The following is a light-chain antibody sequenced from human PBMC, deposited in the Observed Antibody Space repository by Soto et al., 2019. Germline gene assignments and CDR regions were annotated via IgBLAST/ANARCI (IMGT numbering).Light chain of an antibody. Sequence: EIVMTRSPATLSVSPGERATLSCRASQSVSSNLAWYQQKPGQAPRLLIYGASTRATGIPARFSGSGSGTEFTLTISSLQSEDFAVYYCQQYNNWPASGQGTKV. CDR1: QSVSSN. CDR2: GAS. V-gene: IGKV3-15*01. J-gene: IGKJ1*01. CDR3: QQYNNWPA.